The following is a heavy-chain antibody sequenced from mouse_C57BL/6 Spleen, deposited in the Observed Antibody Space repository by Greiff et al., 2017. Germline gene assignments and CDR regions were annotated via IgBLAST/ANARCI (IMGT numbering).Heavy chain of an antibody. V-gene: IGHV1-61*01. CDR1: GYTFTSYW. CDR3: ARERGSSYGYYAMDY. CDR2: IYPSDSET. J-gene: IGHJ4*01. D-gene: IGHD1-1*01. Sequence: QVQLKQPGAELVRPGSSVKLSCKASGYTFTSYWMDWVKQRPGQGLEWIGNIYPSDSETHYNQKFKDKATLTVDKSSSTAYMQLSSLTSEDSAVYYCARERGSSYGYYAMDYWGQGTSVTVSS.